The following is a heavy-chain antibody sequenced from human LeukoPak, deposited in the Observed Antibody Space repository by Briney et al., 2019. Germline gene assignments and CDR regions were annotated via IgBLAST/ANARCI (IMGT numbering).Heavy chain of an antibody. CDR2: ISGSGGST. D-gene: IGHD2-2*01. CDR3: AKSVRIVVVPAATPPLDY. CDR1: GFTFSSYA. Sequence: GGSLRLSCAASGFTFSSYAMSWVRQAPGKGLEWVSVISGSGGSTYYADSVKGRFTISRDNSKNTVYLQMNSLRAEDTAVYYCAKSVRIVVVPAATPPLDYWGQGTLVTVSS. V-gene: IGHV3-23*01. J-gene: IGHJ4*02.